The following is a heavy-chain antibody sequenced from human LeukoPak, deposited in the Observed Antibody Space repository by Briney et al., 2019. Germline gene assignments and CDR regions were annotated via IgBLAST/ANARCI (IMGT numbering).Heavy chain of an antibody. CDR3: ALSSPYSSGWYPYFQH. V-gene: IGHV1-69*05. J-gene: IGHJ1*01. Sequence: ASVKVSCKASGGTFSSYAISWVRQAPGQGLEWMGRIIPIFGTANYAQKFQGRVTITTDESTSTAYMELSSLRSEDTAVYYCALSSPYSSGWYPYFQHWGQGILVTVSS. D-gene: IGHD6-19*01. CDR2: IIPIFGTA. CDR1: GGTFSSYA.